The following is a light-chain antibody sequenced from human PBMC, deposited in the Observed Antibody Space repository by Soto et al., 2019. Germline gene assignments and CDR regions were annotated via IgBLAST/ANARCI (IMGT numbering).Light chain of an antibody. Sequence: EIVMTQSPATLSVSPGERATLSCRASQSVSSNLAWYQQKPGQAPRLLIYGASTRATGIPARFSGSGSGTEFTLTISSLQSEDFTIYYCQQYSTWPPWTFGQGTKVESK. CDR1: QSVSSN. J-gene: IGKJ1*01. CDR3: QQYSTWPPWT. CDR2: GAS. V-gene: IGKV3-15*01.